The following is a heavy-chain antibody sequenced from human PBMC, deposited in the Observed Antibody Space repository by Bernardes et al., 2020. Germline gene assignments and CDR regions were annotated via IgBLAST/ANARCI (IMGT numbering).Heavy chain of an antibody. CDR1: GFTVSSNY. J-gene: IGHJ3*02. CDR2: IYSGGST. V-gene: IGHV3-53*01. D-gene: IGHD2-2*01. CDR3: ARVRNCSSTSCYDAFDI. Sequence: VGSLRLSCAASGFTVSSNYMSWVRQAPGKGLEWVSVIYSGGSTYYADSVKGRFTISRDNSKNTLYLQMNSLRAEDTAVYYCARVRNCSSTSCYDAFDIWGQGTMVTVSS.